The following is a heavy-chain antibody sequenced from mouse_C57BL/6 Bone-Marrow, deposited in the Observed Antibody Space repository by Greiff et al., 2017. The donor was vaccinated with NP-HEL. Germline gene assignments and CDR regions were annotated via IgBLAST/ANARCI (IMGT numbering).Heavy chain of an antibody. CDR2: ILPGSGST. V-gene: IGHV1-9*01. D-gene: IGHD1-1*01. CDR1: GYTFTGYW. CDR3: ARRGQFTTVVAYYFDY. Sequence: VKLMESGAELMKPGASVKLSCKATGYTFTGYWIEWVKQRPGHGLEWIGEILPGSGSTNYNEKFKGKATFTADTSSNTAYMQLSSLTTEDSAIYYCARRGQFTTVVAYYFDYWGQGTTLTVSS. J-gene: IGHJ2*01.